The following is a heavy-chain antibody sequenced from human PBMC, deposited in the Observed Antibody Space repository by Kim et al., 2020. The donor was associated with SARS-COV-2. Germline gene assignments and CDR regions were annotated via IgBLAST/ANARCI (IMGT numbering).Heavy chain of an antibody. V-gene: IGHV3-15*01. CDR2: LHTKTAGGAT. Sequence: GGSLRLSCAASGFTVSNAWMTWVRQAPGKGLEWVGHLHTKTAGGATEYAAPVKGRFTISRDDLKNTFYLQMSSLKTEDTAVYYCGGFGYWGQGTLVTVSS. J-gene: IGHJ4*02. D-gene: IGHD3-16*01. CDR3: GGFGY. CDR1: GFTVSNAW.